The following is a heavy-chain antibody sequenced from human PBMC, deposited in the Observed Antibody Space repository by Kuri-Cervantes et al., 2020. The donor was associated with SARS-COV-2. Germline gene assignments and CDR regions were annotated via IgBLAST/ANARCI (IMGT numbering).Heavy chain of an antibody. J-gene: IGHJ6*03. D-gene: IGHD1-14*01. V-gene: IGHV4-34*01. CDR3: ARDKGTYKKSYYYYYYMEV. CDR2: INHSGST. CDR1: GGSFSGYY. Sequence: SQTLSLTCAVYGGSFSGYYWSWIRQPPGKGLEWIGEINHSGSTNYNPSLKSRVTISVDTSKNQFSLKLSSVTAADTAVYYCARDKGTYKKSYYYYYYMEVWSKGTTVTVSS.